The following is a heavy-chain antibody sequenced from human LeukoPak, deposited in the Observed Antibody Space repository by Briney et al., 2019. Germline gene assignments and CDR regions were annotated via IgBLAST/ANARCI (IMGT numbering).Heavy chain of an antibody. CDR2: TRNKANSYTT. J-gene: IGHJ3*02. Sequence: GGSLRLSCAASGFTFSDHYMDWVRQAPGKGLEWVGRTRNKANSYTTEYAASVEGRFTISRDDSKNSLYLQMNSLKTEDTAVYYCTYDSSGNDAFDIRGQGTMVTVSS. CDR3: TYDSSGNDAFDI. CDR1: GFTFSDHY. V-gene: IGHV3-72*01. D-gene: IGHD3-22*01.